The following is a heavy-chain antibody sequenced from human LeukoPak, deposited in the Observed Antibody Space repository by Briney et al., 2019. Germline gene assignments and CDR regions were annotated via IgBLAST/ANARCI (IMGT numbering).Heavy chain of an antibody. CDR3: ARGVTIFGVVGLNFDY. CDR2: ISAYNGNT. J-gene: IGHJ4*02. V-gene: IGHV1-18*01. Sequence: ASVKVSCKASGYTFTSYGISWLRQAPGQGLEWMGWISAYNGNTNYAQKLQGRVTMTTDTSTSTAYMELRSLRSDDTAVYYCARGVTIFGVVGLNFDYWGQGTMVTVSS. CDR1: GYTFTSYG. D-gene: IGHD3-3*01.